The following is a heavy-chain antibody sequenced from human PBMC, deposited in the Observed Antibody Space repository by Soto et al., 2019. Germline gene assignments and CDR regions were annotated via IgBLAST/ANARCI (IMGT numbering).Heavy chain of an antibody. CDR3: ARGRRTAVTIDY. J-gene: IGHJ4*02. Sequence: SETLSLTCAVYGGSFSGYYWSWIRQPPGKGLEWIGEINHSGSTNYNPSLKSRVTISVDTPRNQFSLKLSSVTAADTAVYYCARGRRTAVTIDYWGQGTLVTVSS. CDR1: GGSFSGYY. V-gene: IGHV4-34*01. D-gene: IGHD4-17*01. CDR2: INHSGST.